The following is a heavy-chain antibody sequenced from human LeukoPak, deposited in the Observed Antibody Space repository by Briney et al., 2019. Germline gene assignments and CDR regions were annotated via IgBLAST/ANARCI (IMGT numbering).Heavy chain of an antibody. CDR1: GFIVSSNY. V-gene: IGHV3-66*01. J-gene: IGHJ4*02. D-gene: IGHD6-13*01. Sequence: GGSLRLSCAASGFIVSSNYMSWVRQAPGKGLEWVSVIYTGGSTYYADSVKGRFTISRDNAKNTLYLQMNSLRVEDTAVYYCARDFMYSISCAGCWGQGTLVTVSS. CDR3: ARDFMYSISCAGC. CDR2: IYTGGST.